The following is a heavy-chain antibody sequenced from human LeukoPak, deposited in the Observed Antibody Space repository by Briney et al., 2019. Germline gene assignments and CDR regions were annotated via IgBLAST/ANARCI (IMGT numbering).Heavy chain of an antibody. CDR1: GFSLSTSGGG. V-gene: IGHV2-5*02. D-gene: IGHD6-13*01. Sequence: SGPTLVNPTQTLTLTCTFSGFSLSTSGGGVGWIRQPPGKALEWLALIYWDDTKRYSPSLKSRLTITKDTSKNQVVLTMTNMDPVDTATYYCAHILAAAGTGNWFDPWGQGTLVTVSS. CDR3: AHILAAAGTGNWFDP. CDR2: IYWDDTK. J-gene: IGHJ5*02.